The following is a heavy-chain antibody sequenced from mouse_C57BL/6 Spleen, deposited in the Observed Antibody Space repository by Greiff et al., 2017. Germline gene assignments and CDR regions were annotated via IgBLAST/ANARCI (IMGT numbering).Heavy chain of an antibody. V-gene: IGHV1-82*01. J-gene: IGHJ2*01. Sequence: VQLQESGPELVKPGASVKISCKASGYAFSSSWMNWVKQRPGKGLEWIGRIYPGDGDTNYNGKFKGKATLTADKSSSTAYMQLSSLTSEDSAVYFCARGGSSFDYWGQGTTLTVSA. CDR2: IYPGDGDT. D-gene: IGHD1-1*01. CDR3: ARGGSSFDY. CDR1: GYAFSSSW.